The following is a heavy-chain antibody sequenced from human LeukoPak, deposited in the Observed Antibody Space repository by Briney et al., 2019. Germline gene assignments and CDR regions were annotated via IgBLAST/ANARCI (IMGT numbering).Heavy chain of an antibody. Sequence: NPSETLSLTCSVFGGSISSSTYYWVWIRQPPGKGLEPIASIHYTGRAYYNPSLKSRVTISADTSKNHFSLKLTSVTAADTAVYYCARHFDNGDYKKTFDIWGQGTMVTVS. V-gene: IGHV4-39*01. CDR3: ARHFDNGDYKKTFDI. CDR1: GGSISSSTYY. J-gene: IGHJ3*02. D-gene: IGHD4-17*01. CDR2: IHYTGRA.